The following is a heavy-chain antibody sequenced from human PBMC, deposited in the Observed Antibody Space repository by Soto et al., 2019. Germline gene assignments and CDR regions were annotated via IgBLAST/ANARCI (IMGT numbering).Heavy chain of an antibody. D-gene: IGHD3-10*01. CDR2: ISGSGGST. J-gene: IGHJ4*02. V-gene: IGHV3-23*01. CDR3: AKYYYGSGSYLPYFDY. Sequence: PGGSLRLSCAASGFTFSSYAMSWVRQAPGKGLEWVSAISGSGGSTYYADSVKGRFTISRDNSKNTLYLQMNSLRAEDTAVYYCAKYYYGSGSYLPYFDYWGQGTLVTVSS. CDR1: GFTFSSYA.